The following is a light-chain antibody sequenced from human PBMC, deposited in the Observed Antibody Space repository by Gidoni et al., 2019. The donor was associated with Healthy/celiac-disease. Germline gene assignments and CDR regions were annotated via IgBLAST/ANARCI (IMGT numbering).Light chain of an antibody. Sequence: SQSISSYLNWYQQKPGKAHKLLIYAASSLQSGVPSRFSGSGSGTDFTLTISSLQPEDFATYYCQQSYSTATFGGGTKVEIK. J-gene: IGKJ4*01. CDR1: QSISSY. CDR2: AAS. CDR3: QQSYSTAT. V-gene: IGKV1-39*01.